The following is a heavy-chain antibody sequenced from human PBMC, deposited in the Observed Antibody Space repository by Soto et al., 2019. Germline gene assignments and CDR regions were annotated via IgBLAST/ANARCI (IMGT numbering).Heavy chain of an antibody. V-gene: IGHV1-69*06. CDR3: ASILTGHAGYYYYGMDV. Sequence: ASVKVSCKASGGTFSSYAISWVRQAPGQGLEWMGGIIPIFGTANYAQKFQGRVTITADKSTSTAYMELSSLRSEDTAVYYCASILTGHAGYYYYGMDVWGQGTTVTVSS. D-gene: IGHD3-9*01. J-gene: IGHJ6*02. CDR1: GGTFSSYA. CDR2: IIPIFGTA.